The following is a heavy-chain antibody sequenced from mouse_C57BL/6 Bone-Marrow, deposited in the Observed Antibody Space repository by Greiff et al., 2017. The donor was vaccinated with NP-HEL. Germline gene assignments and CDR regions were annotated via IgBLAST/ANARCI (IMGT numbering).Heavy chain of an antibody. V-gene: IGHV1-63*01. D-gene: IGHD2-4*01. CDR3: ARSRLRRRGIYAMDY. CDR1: GYTFTNYW. Sequence: QVQLQQSGAELVRPGTSVKMSCKASGYTFTNYWIGWAKQRPGHGLEWIGDIYPGGGYTKYNEKFKGKAPLTADKSSSTAYMQFISLTSEDSAIYYWARSRLRRRGIYAMDYSGQGTSVTVSS. J-gene: IGHJ4*01. CDR2: IYPGGGYT.